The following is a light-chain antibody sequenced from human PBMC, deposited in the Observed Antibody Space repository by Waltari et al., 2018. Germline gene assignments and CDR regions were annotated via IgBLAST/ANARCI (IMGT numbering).Light chain of an antibody. CDR3: QQYGSLRA. CDR2: GAS. CDR1: QSVSSSY. Sequence: EIVLTQSPGTLSLSPGERATLSCRASQSVSSSYLAWYQQKPGQAPRLLIYGASSRATGIPDRFSCSGSGTDFTLTISRLEPEDFAVYYCQQYGSLRAFGQGTKVEIK. J-gene: IGKJ1*01. V-gene: IGKV3-20*01.